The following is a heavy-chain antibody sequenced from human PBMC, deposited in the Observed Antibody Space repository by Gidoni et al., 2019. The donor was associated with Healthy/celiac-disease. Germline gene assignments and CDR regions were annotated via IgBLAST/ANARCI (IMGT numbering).Heavy chain of an antibody. V-gene: IGHV3-21*01. CDR2: ISSSSSYI. CDR1: GFTFRSYS. D-gene: IGHD3-16*01. Sequence: EVQLVESGGGLVKPGGSLRLSCAASGFTFRSYSMNWVRQAPGKGLEWVSSISSSSSYIYYADSVKGRFTISRDNAKNSLYLQMNSLRAEDTAVYYCAGGIMITFGGVIGGMDVWGQGTTVTVSS. CDR3: AGGIMITFGGVIGGMDV. J-gene: IGHJ6*02.